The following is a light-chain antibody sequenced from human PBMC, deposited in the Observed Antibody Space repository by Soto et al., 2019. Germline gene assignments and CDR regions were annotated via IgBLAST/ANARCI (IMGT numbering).Light chain of an antibody. CDR2: GAS. CDR1: PSVSSN. J-gene: IGKJ4*01. Sequence: ETVMTQSPATLSVSPGESVTLSCRASPSVSSNLAWYQQKPGQAPRLLIYGASTRANGIPARFSGSGSVTEFTLTISSLHSEDFAVYYCQHNNNWPPLTFGGGTKVEMK. V-gene: IGKV3-15*01. CDR3: QHNNNWPPLT.